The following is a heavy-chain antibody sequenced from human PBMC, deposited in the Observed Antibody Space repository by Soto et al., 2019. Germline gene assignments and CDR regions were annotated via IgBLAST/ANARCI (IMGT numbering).Heavy chain of an antibody. CDR2: ISYDGSNK. J-gene: IGHJ4*02. CDR3: AKDIAAAGSWADY. D-gene: IGHD6-13*01. CDR1: GFMFSTYA. V-gene: IGHV3-30*18. Sequence: GGSLRLSCAASGFMFSTYAMHWVRQAPGKGLEWVAVISYDGSNKYYADSVKGRFTTSRDNSKNTLYLQMNSLRAEDTAVYYCAKDIAAAGSWADYWGQGALVTVSS.